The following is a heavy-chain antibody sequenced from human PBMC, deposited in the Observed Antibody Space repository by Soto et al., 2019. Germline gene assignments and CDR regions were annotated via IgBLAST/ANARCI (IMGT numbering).Heavy chain of an antibody. D-gene: IGHD3-16*02. CDR2: INHSGST. Sequence: SETLSLTCAVYGGSFIGYYWSWIRQPPGKGLEWIGEINHSGSTNYNPSLKSRVTISVDTSKNQFSLKLSSVTAADTAVYYCARGSNYRALLYGMDVWGQGTTVT. J-gene: IGHJ6*02. CDR3: ARGSNYRALLYGMDV. CDR1: GGSFIGYY. V-gene: IGHV4-34*01.